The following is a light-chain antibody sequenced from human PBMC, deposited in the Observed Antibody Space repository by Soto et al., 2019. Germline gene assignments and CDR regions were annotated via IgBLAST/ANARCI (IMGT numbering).Light chain of an antibody. CDR1: SSDVGGYNY. J-gene: IGLJ2*01. V-gene: IGLV2-8*01. CDR2: EVS. Sequence: QSALTQPPSASGSPGQSVTISCTGTSSDVGGYNYVSWYQQHPGKAPKLMISEVSKRPSGVPDRCSGSKSGNTASLTVSGLQAEDEAEYYCSSFAGNNNVVFGGGTKLTVL. CDR3: SSFAGNNNVV.